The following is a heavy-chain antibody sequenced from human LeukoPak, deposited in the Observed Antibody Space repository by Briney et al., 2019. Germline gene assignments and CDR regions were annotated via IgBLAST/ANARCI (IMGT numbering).Heavy chain of an antibody. Sequence: PGGSLRLSCAASGFTFSSYAMHWVRQAPGKGLEWVAVISYDGSNKYYADSVKGRFTISRDNSKNTLYLQMNSLRAEDTAVCYCARDPAPIASFGEERWGFGFDYWGQGTLVTVSS. CDR1: GFTFSSYA. CDR3: ARDPAPIASFGEERWGFGFDY. J-gene: IGHJ4*02. D-gene: IGHD3-10*01. V-gene: IGHV3-30*04. CDR2: ISYDGSNK.